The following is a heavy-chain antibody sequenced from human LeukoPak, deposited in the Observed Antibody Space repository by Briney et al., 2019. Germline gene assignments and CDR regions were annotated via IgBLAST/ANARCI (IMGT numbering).Heavy chain of an antibody. CDR1: GYTFTSYG. V-gene: IGHV1-18*01. CDR2: ISAYNGNT. CDR3: ARGRSYTQFDY. J-gene: IGHJ4*02. Sequence: ASVKVSCNASGYTFTSYGISGVRQAPGHGQEWMGWISAYNGNTNYAQKLQGRVTMTTGTSTSTAYMELRRLRSDDTAVYYCARGRSYTQFDYWGQGTLVTVSS. D-gene: IGHD1-26*01.